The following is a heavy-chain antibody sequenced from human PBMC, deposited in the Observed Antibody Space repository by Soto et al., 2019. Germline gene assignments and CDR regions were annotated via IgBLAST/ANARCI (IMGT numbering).Heavy chain of an antibody. CDR2: ISGSGGTT. J-gene: IGHJ3*02. CDR1: GFTFSSYD. V-gene: IGHV3-23*01. Sequence: EVQLLESGGGLVQPGGSLRLSCAASGFTFSSYDMNWVRQAPGKGLEWVSAISGSGGTTYYADSVKGRFTISRDNSKNTLYVQMDGLRVDDTAVYYCVTRKVNYPFDIWGQGTMVTVSS. CDR3: VTRKVNYPFDI. D-gene: IGHD3-10*01.